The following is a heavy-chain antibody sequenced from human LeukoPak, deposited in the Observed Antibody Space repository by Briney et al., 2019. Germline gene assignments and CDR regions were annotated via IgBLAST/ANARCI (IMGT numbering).Heavy chain of an antibody. CDR2: IDPNSGGT. J-gene: IGHJ5*02. Sequence: ASVKVSCKASGYTFTAWYIHWVRQAPGQGLEWMGWIDPNSGGTGYAQKFQGRVTLTRDTSIRTAYMYLSSLRSDDTAVYYCERGIYSGIYGRLDPWGQGTLVTVSS. D-gene: IGHD3-10*01. CDR3: ERGIYSGIYGRLDP. CDR1: GYTFTAWY. V-gene: IGHV1-2*02.